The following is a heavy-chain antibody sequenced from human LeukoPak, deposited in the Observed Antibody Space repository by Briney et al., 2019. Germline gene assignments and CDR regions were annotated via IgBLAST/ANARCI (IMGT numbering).Heavy chain of an antibody. V-gene: IGHV4-39*07. Sequence: PSETLSLTCTVSGGSISSSSYYWGWIRQPPGKGLEWIGSIYYSGSTYYNPSLKSRVTISVDTSKNQFSLKLSSVTAADTAVYYCASGETTYYDILTGLDHYYFDYWGQGTLVTVSS. J-gene: IGHJ4*02. CDR2: IYYSGST. D-gene: IGHD3-9*01. CDR1: GGSISSSSYY. CDR3: ASGETTYYDILTGLDHYYFDY.